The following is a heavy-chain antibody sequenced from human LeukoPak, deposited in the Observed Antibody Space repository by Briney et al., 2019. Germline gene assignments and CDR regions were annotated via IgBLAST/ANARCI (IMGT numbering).Heavy chain of an antibody. J-gene: IGHJ4*02. CDR2: ISGSGSST. CDR1: GFTFSSYV. Sequence: GGSLRLSCAASGFTFSSYVMSWVRQAPGKGLEWVSAISGSGSSTYYADSVQGRFTVSRDNSKNTLYLQMNSLRAEDTAVYYCAKDGSSSWSPLNFDYWGRGTLVNVSS. V-gene: IGHV3-23*01. D-gene: IGHD6-13*01. CDR3: AKDGSSSWSPLNFDY.